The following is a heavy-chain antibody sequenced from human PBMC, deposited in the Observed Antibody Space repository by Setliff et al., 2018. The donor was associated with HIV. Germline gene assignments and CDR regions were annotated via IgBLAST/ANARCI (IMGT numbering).Heavy chain of an antibody. CDR3: ASRIYYYDESRVLREEGFVP. V-gene: IGHV4-34*01. J-gene: IGHJ5*02. D-gene: IGHD3-22*01. CDR2: LSPSGTT. Sequence: SETLSLTCAVYGGAFSGYYWTWIRQPPGKGLEWIGELSPSGTTRSNPSLQSRVTISLDTSKNQFSLKLTSVTAADTAMYYCASRIYYYDESRVLREEGFVPWGQGTLVTVSS. CDR1: GGAFSGYY.